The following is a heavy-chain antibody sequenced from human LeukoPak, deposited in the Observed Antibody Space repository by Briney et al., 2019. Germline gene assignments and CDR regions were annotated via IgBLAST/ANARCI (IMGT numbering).Heavy chain of an antibody. D-gene: IGHD3-3*01. Sequence: GGSLRLSCAASGFTFSSYAMSWVRQAPGKGLEGVSAISGSGGSTYYADSVKGRFTISRDNSKNTLYLQMNSLRAEDTAVYYCAKDYDFWSGSDYWGQGTLVTVSS. V-gene: IGHV3-23*01. CDR2: ISGSGGST. CDR3: AKDYDFWSGSDY. CDR1: GFTFSSYA. J-gene: IGHJ4*02.